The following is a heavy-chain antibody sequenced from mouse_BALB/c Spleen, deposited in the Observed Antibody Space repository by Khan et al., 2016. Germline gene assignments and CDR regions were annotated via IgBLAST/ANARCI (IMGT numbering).Heavy chain of an antibody. CDR1: GYSITSDYA. CDR2: ISYSGST. Sequence: EVQLQESGPGLVKPSQSLSLTCTVTGYSITSDYAWNWIRQFPGNKLEWMGYISYSGSTSYNPSLKSRISITRDTSKNQFFLQLNSVTTEDTATXDGATYYGDIYFDYWGQGTSLTVSS. V-gene: IGHV3-2*02. D-gene: IGHD1-1*01. CDR3: ATYYGDIYFDY. J-gene: IGHJ2*02.